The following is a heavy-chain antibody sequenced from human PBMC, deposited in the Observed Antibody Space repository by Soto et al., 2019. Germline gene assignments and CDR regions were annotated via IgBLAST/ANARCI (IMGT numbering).Heavy chain of an antibody. Sequence: GGSLRLSCAASGFTLSSYWMNWVRQAPGKGLEWVANIKQDGSEKYYVDSVKGRFIISRDNAKNSLYLQMNSLRAEDTAVYYCARDADASGWYHYGMDVWGQGTMVTVSS. V-gene: IGHV3-7*01. CDR3: ARDADASGWYHYGMDV. CDR1: GFTLSSYW. J-gene: IGHJ6*02. D-gene: IGHD6-19*01. CDR2: IKQDGSEK.